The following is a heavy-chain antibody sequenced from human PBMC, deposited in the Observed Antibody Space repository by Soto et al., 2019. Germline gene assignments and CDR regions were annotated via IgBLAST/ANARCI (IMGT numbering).Heavy chain of an antibody. CDR1: GFTFSNAW. CDR2: IKSHADGGTT. V-gene: IGHV3-15*01. D-gene: IGHD3-3*01. J-gene: IGHJ4*02. CDR3: TTVPSGWRVPVAPGG. Sequence: EVQLVESGGDLVKPGGYLRLSCAASGFTFSNAWMSWVRQAPGKGLEWVGHIKSHADGGTTDYAAPVKGRFTISRDDSKNTLFLQMNSLKTEDTAVYYCTTVPSGWRVPVAPGGWGQGTLATVSS.